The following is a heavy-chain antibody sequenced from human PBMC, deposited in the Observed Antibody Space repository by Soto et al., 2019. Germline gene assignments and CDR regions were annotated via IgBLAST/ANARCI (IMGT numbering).Heavy chain of an antibody. CDR3: AKDRDSYDSSGYSPLEFDP. CDR2: ISYDESKK. CDR1: GFTFSDFG. J-gene: IGHJ5*02. Sequence: GGSLRLSCAASGFTFSDFGLHWVRLAPGQGLEWVAVISYDESKKSYTDSVKGRFTISRDNSKNTLYLQMNSLRTEDTAVYYCAKDRDSYDSSGYSPLEFDPWGQGTLVTVSS. D-gene: IGHD3-22*01. V-gene: IGHV3-30*18.